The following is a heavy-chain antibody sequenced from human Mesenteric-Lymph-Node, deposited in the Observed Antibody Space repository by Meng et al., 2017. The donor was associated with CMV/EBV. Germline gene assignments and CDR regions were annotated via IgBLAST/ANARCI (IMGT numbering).Heavy chain of an antibody. CDR3: ASVRYCSSTSCSAP. CDR1: GFTFSDYP. D-gene: IGHD2-2*01. J-gene: IGHJ5*02. V-gene: IGHV3-30-3*01. Sequence: GESLKISCAASGFTFSDYPMHWVRQAPGKGLESVAGISYEGSNQYYADSVKGRFTISRDNSKNTLYLQMNSLRDDDTAVYYCASVRYCSSTSCSAPWGQGTLVTVSS. CDR2: ISYEGSNQ.